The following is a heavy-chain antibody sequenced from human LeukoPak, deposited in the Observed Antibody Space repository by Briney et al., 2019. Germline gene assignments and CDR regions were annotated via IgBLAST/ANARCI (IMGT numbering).Heavy chain of an antibody. V-gene: IGHV5-51*01. D-gene: IGHD2-21*02. Sequence: GESLKISCQTSGYNFINYWIAWVRQVPGKGLEWMGIIYPGDSDTRYNPSFQGQVTISADKSLNTAFLQWSSLKASDTAMYYCARLLALPLVTARGYFDYWGQGTLVTVSS. CDR2: IYPGDSDT. CDR1: GYNFINYW. J-gene: IGHJ4*02. CDR3: ARLLALPLVTARGYFDY.